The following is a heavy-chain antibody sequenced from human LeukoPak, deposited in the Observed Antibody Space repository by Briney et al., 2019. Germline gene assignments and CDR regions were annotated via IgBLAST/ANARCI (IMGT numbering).Heavy chain of an antibody. J-gene: IGHJ4*02. CDR2: ISSTSSYI. CDR1: GFTFSSYA. V-gene: IGHV3-21*01. CDR3: AREDTYYEILTGYLHHFDY. Sequence: GGSLRLSCAASGFTFSSYAMSWVRQAPGKGLEWVSSISSTSSYIYYADSVKGRFAISRDNAKNSLYLQMNSLRAEDTAVYYCAREDTYYEILTGYLHHFDYWGQGTLVTVSS. D-gene: IGHD3-9*01.